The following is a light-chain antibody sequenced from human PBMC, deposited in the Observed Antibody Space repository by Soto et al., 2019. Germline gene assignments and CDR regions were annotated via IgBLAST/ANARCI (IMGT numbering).Light chain of an antibody. CDR3: QSYDSSNHVV. V-gene: IGLV6-57*02. CDR2: EDN. J-gene: IGLJ2*01. Sequence: NFMLTQPHSVSESPGKTVTISCTGSSGSIASNYVQWYQQRPGSAPTTVIYEDNQRPSGVPDRFSGSIDSSSNSASLIISGLKTEDEADYYCQSYDSSNHVVFGGGTKLTVL. CDR1: SGSIASNY.